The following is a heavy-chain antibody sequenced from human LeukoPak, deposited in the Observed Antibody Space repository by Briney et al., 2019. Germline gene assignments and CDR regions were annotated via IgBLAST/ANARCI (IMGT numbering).Heavy chain of an antibody. CDR3: ARHCSSASCRMYYFDY. CDR1: GYTFTDYY. D-gene: IGHD2-2*01. Sequence: ASVKVSCKASGYTFTDYYIHWVRQAPGQGLEWMGRINPNSGGTNYEQKLQGRVTMTTDTSTSTAYMELRSLRSDDTAVYFCARHCSSASCRMYYFDYWGQGTLVTVSS. CDR2: INPNSGGT. V-gene: IGHV1-2*06. J-gene: IGHJ4*02.